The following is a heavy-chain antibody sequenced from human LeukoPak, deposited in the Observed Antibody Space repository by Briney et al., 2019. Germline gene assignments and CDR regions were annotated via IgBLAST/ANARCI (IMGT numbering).Heavy chain of an antibody. CDR2: IYYSGST. D-gene: IGHD3-16*01. CDR3: ARRLSGPLDY. V-gene: IGHV4-39*01. Sequence: PPETLSLTCTVSGGSISSSNYYWGRIRQPPGKGLEWIGSIYYSGSTYYNPSLKSRVTISVDTSKNQFSLKLSSVTAADTAVYYCARRLSGPLDYWGQGTLVTVSS. J-gene: IGHJ4*02. CDR1: GGSISSSNYY.